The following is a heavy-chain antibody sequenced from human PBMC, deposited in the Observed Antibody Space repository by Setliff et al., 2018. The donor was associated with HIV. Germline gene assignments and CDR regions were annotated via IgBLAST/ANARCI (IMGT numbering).Heavy chain of an antibody. J-gene: IGHJ6*02. D-gene: IGHD6-25*01. CDR1: GFTFSSYS. CDR2: ISSSSSYI. V-gene: IGHV3-21*01. CDR3: ARRRHYYYYGMDV. Sequence: SLKISCAASGFTFSSYSMNWVRQAPGKGLEWVSSISSSSSYIYYADSVKGRFTISRDNAKNSLYLQMNSLRAEDTAVYYCARRRHYYYYGMDVWGQGTTVTVSS.